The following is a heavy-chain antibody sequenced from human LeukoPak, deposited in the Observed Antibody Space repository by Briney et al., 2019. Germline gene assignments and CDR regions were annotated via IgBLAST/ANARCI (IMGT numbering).Heavy chain of an antibody. Sequence: ASVKVSCKASGGTFSSYAISWVRQAPGQGLEWMGGIIPIFGTANYAQKFQGRVTITTDESTSTAYMELSSLRSEDTAVYYCARGGAVAGILEFHFDYWGQGTLVTVSP. CDR2: IIPIFGTA. V-gene: IGHV1-69*05. CDR1: GGTFSSYA. J-gene: IGHJ4*02. D-gene: IGHD6-19*01. CDR3: ARGGAVAGILEFHFDY.